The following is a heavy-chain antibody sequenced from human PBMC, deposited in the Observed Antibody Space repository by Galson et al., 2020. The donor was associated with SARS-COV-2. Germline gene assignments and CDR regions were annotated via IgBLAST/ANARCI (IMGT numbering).Heavy chain of an antibody. CDR1: GSSFKNFA. CDR3: AKESNYNFWNYFYHYIDV. J-gene: IGHJ6*03. Sequence: GEPLKISCAASGSSFKNFAMSWVRQAPGKGLEWVSGISYSGSDTYYADSMTGRFTVSRDNSRNTLYLQLSGLRAEDTALYYCAKESNYNFWNYFYHYIDVWGKGTTVTVSS. D-gene: IGHD3-3*01. CDR2: ISYSGSDT. V-gene: IGHV3-23*01.